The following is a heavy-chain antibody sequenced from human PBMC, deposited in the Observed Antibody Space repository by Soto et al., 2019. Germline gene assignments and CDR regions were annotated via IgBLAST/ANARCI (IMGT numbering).Heavy chain of an antibody. CDR1: GGSISSYY. V-gene: IGHV4-4*07. CDR3: AGACSSTNCYDVLDD. CDR2: IYTSGST. D-gene: IGHD2-2*01. J-gene: IGHJ4*02. Sequence: PSDTLSLTCTVSGGSISSYYWSWILQPAGKGLEWIGRIYTSGSTNYNPSLKSRVTMSVDTSKSQFSLNLSSVTAAHTAVYYCAGACSSTNCYDVLDDWGQGTIVTVSS.